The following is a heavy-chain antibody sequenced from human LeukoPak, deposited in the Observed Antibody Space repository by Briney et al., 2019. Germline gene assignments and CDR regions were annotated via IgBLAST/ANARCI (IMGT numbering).Heavy chain of an antibody. CDR3: ARRPFSSGYYFYYFDY. V-gene: IGHV1-18*01. D-gene: IGHD3-22*01. J-gene: IGHJ4*02. Sequence: ASVKVSCKASGYTFTSYGISWVRQAPGQGLEWMGWISAYNGNTNYAQKLQGRVTMTTDTSTSTAYMELRSLRSDDTAVYYCARRPFSSGYYFYYFDYWGQGTLVTVSS. CDR2: ISAYNGNT. CDR1: GYTFTSYG.